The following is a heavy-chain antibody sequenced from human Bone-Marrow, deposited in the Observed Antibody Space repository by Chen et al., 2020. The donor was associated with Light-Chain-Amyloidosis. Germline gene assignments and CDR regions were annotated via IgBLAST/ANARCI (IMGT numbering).Heavy chain of an antibody. CDR1: GFNFSTFV. J-gene: IGHJ4*02. CDR3: AKKGVSGVPYDY. V-gene: IGHV3-23*04. Sequence: EVQLVESGGGLVQPGGSLRLSCATSGFNFSTFVMSWVRQTPGKGLEWVSAVTSDGDTYHADSVKGRFTISRDNSKYRVYLQMNSLRAEDTAVYYCAKKGVSGVPYDYWGQGTLVTVSS. D-gene: IGHD2-8*01. CDR2: VTSDGDT.